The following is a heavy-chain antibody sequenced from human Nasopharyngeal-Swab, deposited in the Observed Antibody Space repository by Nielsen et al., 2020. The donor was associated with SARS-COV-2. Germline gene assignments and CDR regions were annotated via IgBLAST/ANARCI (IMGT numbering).Heavy chain of an antibody. CDR2: ISSTNNYI. Sequence: GGSLRLSCATSGFIFSTYRMNWVRQAPGKGLEWVSSISSTNNYIYYADSVKGRFTISRDNAKSSLYLQMNSLRAEDTAVYYCASSGYSSDCNLWGRGTLVTVSS. J-gene: IGHJ2*01. CDR3: ASSGYSSDCNL. V-gene: IGHV3-21*01. CDR1: GFIFSTYR. D-gene: IGHD6-19*01.